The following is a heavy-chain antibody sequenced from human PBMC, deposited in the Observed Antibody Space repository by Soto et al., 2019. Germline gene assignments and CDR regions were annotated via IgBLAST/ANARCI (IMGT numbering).Heavy chain of an antibody. Sequence: EVHLEESGGDLVQPGGSLRLSCATSGFTFSSYWMHWVRQSPGKGLVWVSRINSDGSSTTYADSVRGRFTISRDNAKNTLYLQMNSLRAEDTAVYYCARDPGIAVTGTYYFDYWGQVSLVTVSS. CDR2: INSDGSST. V-gene: IGHV3-74*01. D-gene: IGHD6-19*01. CDR1: GFTFSSYW. J-gene: IGHJ4*02. CDR3: ARDPGIAVTGTYYFDY.